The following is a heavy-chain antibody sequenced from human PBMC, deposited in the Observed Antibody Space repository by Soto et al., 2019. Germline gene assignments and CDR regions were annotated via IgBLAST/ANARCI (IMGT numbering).Heavy chain of an antibody. D-gene: IGHD1-26*01. CDR3: VRRTEGKEGYSY. J-gene: IGHJ4*02. CDR2: IIPFVGTA. CDR1: GGTFSTYG. V-gene: IGHV1-69*06. Sequence: QVQLVQSGAEVKKPGSSVKVSCQVSGGTFSTYGLVWVRQAPGQGLEWMGAIIPFVGTANYAQKFRDRVTITADRSTMTTYMEVKSLTLEDTAVYYCVRRTEGKEGYSYWGQGALVSVS.